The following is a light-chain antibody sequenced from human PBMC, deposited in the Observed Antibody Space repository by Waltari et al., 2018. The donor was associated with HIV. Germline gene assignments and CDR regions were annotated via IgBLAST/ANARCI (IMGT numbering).Light chain of an antibody. Sequence: SYELTQPPSVSVSPGQTASITCSGDKLGGAYACWYQQKPGQSPVQVIYQDSKRPSGIPEGFSGCNTGNTATLTVSGTQAVVEANYYCQAWDSSTAVFGEGTKLSVL. J-gene: IGLJ2*01. CDR3: QAWDSSTAV. CDR1: KLGGAY. CDR2: QDS. V-gene: IGLV3-1*01.